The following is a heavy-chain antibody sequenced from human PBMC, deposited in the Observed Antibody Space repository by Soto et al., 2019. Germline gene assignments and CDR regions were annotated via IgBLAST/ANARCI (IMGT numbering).Heavy chain of an antibody. Sequence: PGGSLRLSCAASGFTFTSYAMSWVRQAPGKGLEWVSAISGSGGSSYYADSVKGRFTISRDNSKNTLFLQMNSLRAEDTAIYYCAKNGLDNSPSAIDSWGPGTLVTVSS. CDR1: GFTFTSYA. J-gene: IGHJ4*02. D-gene: IGHD2-8*01. V-gene: IGHV3-23*01. CDR3: AKNGLDNSPSAIDS. CDR2: ISGSGGSS.